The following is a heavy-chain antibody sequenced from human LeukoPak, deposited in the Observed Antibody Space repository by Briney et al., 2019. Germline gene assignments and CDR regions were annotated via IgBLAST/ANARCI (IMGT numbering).Heavy chain of an antibody. D-gene: IGHD5-24*01. V-gene: IGHV4-39*07. J-gene: IGHJ4*02. CDR1: GASISSSSYY. Sequence: SETLSLTCTVSGASISSSSYYWGWIRQPPGKGLEWIGSIYYSGSTYYNPSLKSRVTISVDTSKNQFSLKLSSVTAADTAVYYCASKNRDGYNYWDYWGQGTLVTVSS. CDR3: ASKNRDGYNYWDY. CDR2: IYYSGST.